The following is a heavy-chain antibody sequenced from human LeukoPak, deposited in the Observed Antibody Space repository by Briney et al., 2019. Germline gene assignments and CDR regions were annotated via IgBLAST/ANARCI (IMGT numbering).Heavy chain of an antibody. CDR1: VYTFTSYD. Sequence: ASVKVSCKASVYTFTSYDINWVRQAPGQGLEWMGWMNPNSGNTGYAQKFQGRVTMTRDTSINTAYMELNTLISEDTAVYYCTRESLYVPRWFDPWGQGTLVTVSS. D-gene: IGHD5/OR15-5a*01. CDR3: TRESLYVPRWFDP. J-gene: IGHJ5*02. CDR2: MNPNSGNT. V-gene: IGHV1-8*01.